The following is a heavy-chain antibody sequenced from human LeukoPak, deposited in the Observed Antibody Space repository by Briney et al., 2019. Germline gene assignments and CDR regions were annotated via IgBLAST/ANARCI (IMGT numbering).Heavy chain of an antibody. CDR3: ARDRFPYYYYYYMDV. Sequence: GGSLRLSCAASGFTFSDYYMSWIRQAPGKGLEWVSYISSSGSTIYYADSVKGRFTISRDNAKNSLYLQMNSLRAEDTAVYYCARDRFPYYYYYYMDVWGKGTTVTVSS. V-gene: IGHV3-11*04. D-gene: IGHD3-10*01. J-gene: IGHJ6*03. CDR2: ISSSGSTI. CDR1: GFTFSDYY.